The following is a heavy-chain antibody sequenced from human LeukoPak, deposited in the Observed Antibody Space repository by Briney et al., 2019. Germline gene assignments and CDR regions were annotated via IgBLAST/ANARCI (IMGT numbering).Heavy chain of an antibody. J-gene: IGHJ6*03. V-gene: IGHV1-69*05. CDR1: GGTFSSYA. Sequence: ASVKVSCKASGGTFSSYAISWVRQAPGQGLEWMGGIIPIFGTANYAQKFQGRVTITTDESTSTAYMELSSLRSEDTAVYYCARTTYDSGSYYYYYYYMDVWGKGTTVTVSS. CDR2: IIPIFGTA. CDR3: ARTTYDSGSYYYYYYYMDV. D-gene: IGHD3-10*01.